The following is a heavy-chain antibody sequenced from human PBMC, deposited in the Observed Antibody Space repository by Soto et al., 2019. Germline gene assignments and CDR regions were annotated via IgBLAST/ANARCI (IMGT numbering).Heavy chain of an antibody. J-gene: IGHJ4*02. D-gene: IGHD2-15*01. Sequence: EVQLVESGGGLVQPGGSLRLSCAASGFTFSSYSMNWVRQAPGKGLEWVSYISSSSRTIYYADSVKGRFTISRDNAKNSLYLQMNSLRAEDTAVYYCARGGGCSGGSCNFDYWGQGTLVTVSS. CDR2: ISSSSRTI. CDR1: GFTFSSYS. V-gene: IGHV3-48*01. CDR3: ARGGGCSGGSCNFDY.